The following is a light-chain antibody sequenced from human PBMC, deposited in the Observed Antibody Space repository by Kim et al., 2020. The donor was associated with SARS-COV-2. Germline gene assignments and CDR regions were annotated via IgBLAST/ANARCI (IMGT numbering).Light chain of an antibody. CDR1: QSLLHSNGYNY. J-gene: IGKJ3*01. Sequence: DGVMTQSPLSLSVTXGEPASISCRSNQSLLHSNGYNYLDWYLQKPGQSPQLLIYLGSNRASGVPDRFSGSGSGTDFTLTIRKVEAEDVGVYYCLQTLHLPLFTFGPGTKVDIK. V-gene: IGKV2-28*01. CDR2: LGS. CDR3: LQTLHLPLFT.